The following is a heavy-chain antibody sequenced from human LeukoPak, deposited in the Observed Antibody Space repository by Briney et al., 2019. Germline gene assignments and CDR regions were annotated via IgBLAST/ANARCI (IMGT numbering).Heavy chain of an antibody. CDR3: ARRGAAEGAFDI. CDR1: GGTFSSYA. Sequence: SVKVSCKASGGTFSSYAISWVRQAPGQGLEWMGRIIPILGIANYAQKFQGRVTITADKSTSTAYMELSSLRSEDTAVYYCARRGAAEGAFDIWGQGTMVTVSS. J-gene: IGHJ3*02. D-gene: IGHD6-25*01. CDR2: IIPILGIA. V-gene: IGHV1-69*04.